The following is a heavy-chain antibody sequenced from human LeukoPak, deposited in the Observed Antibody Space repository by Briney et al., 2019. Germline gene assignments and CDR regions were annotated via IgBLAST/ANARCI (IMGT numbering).Heavy chain of an antibody. D-gene: IGHD3-3*01. CDR3: AAVPRFGVVITDY. CDR1: GFTFTSSA. V-gene: IGHV1-58*01. CDR2: FVVGSGNT. J-gene: IGHJ4*02. Sequence: ASVKVSCKASGFTFTSSAVQWVRQARGQRLEWIGWFVVGSGNTNYAQKFQERVTITRDMSTSTAYMELSSLRSEDTAVYYCAAVPRFGVVITDYWGQGTLVTVSS.